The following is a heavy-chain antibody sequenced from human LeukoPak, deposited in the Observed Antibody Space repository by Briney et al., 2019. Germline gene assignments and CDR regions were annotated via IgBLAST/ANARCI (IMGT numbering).Heavy chain of an antibody. CDR1: GYTFTSYG. CDR2: ISTYNGNT. J-gene: IGHJ5*02. V-gene: IGHV1-18*01. D-gene: IGHD3-10*01. Sequence: ASVKVSCKASGYTFTSYGISWVRQAPGQGLEWMGWISTYNGNTNHAQKLQGRVTMTTDTSTSTAYLELRSLRSDDTAIYYCARDVQVRGVIVWSSSDPWGQGTLVTVSS. CDR3: ARDVQVRGVIVWSSSDP.